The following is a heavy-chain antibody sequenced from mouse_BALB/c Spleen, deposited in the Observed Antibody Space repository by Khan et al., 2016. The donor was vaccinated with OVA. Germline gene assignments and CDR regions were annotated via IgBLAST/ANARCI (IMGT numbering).Heavy chain of an antibody. CDR1: EFTFSRFG. Sequence: EVELVESGGGLVQPGGSRKLSCAASEFTFSRFGMHWVRQAPEKGLEWVAYISSGSSSIYYADTVKGRFTISRDNPKNTLVLQMTSLRSEDTAMYYCARDSNFDYWGQGTTLTVSS. CDR2: ISSGSSSI. J-gene: IGHJ2*01. CDR3: ARDSNFDY. V-gene: IGHV5-17*02.